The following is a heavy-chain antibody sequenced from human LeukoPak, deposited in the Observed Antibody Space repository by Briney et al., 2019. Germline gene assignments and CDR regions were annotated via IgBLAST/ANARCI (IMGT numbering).Heavy chain of an antibody. CDR3: ARDYYDYVWGSYRPGGY. CDR1: GYTFTGYY. V-gene: IGHV1-18*04. Sequence: ASVKVSCKASGYTFTGYYMHWVRQAPGQGLEWMGWISAYNGNTNYAQKLQGRVTMTTDTSTSTAYMELRSLRSDDTAVYYCARDYYDYVWGSYRPGGYWGQGTLVTVSS. D-gene: IGHD3-16*02. CDR2: ISAYNGNT. J-gene: IGHJ4*02.